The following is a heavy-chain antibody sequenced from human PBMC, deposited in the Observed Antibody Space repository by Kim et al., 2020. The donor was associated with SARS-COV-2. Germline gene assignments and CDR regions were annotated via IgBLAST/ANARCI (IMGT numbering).Heavy chain of an antibody. D-gene: IGHD5-12*01. J-gene: IGHJ4*02. Sequence: PSLKSRVTISVDPSKNQFSRKLSSVPAADTAVYYCAPYSGYDQGYYFDYWGQGTLVTVSS. V-gene: IGHV4-34*01. CDR3: APYSGYDQGYYFDY.